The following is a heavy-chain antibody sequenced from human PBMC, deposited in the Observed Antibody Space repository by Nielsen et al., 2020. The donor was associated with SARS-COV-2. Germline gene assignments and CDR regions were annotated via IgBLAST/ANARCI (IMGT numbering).Heavy chain of an antibody. D-gene: IGHD6-13*01. CDR1: GFTFSSYA. Sequence: GGSLRLSCAASGFTFSSYAMRWVRQAPGKGLEWVAVISYDGSNKYYADSVKGRFTISRDNSKNTLYLQMNSLRAEDTAVYYCARDGQGQQLVRRYYYYYGMDVWGQGTTVTVSS. CDR2: ISYDGSNK. J-gene: IGHJ6*02. V-gene: IGHV3-30*04. CDR3: ARDGQGQQLVRRYYYYYGMDV.